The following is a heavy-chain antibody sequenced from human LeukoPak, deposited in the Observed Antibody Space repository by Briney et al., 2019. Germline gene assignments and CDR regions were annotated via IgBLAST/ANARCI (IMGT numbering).Heavy chain of an antibody. CDR1: GFTFDDYA. D-gene: IGHD2-2*01. Sequence: GGSLRLSCAASGFTFDDYAMHWVRQAPGKGLEWVSLISWDGGSTYYADSVKGRFTISRDNSKNSLYLQMNSLRAEDTALYYCAKASIVVVPAAPYYYMDVWGEGTTVTVSS. J-gene: IGHJ6*03. CDR2: ISWDGGST. CDR3: AKASIVVVPAAPYYYMDV. V-gene: IGHV3-43D*03.